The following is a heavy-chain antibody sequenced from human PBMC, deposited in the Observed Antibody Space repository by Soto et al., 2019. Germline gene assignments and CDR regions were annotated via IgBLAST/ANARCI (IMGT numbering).Heavy chain of an antibody. CDR1: GGSISSYY. Sequence: PSETLSLTCTVSGGSISSYYWSWIRQPPGKGLEWIGYIYYSGSTNYNPSLKSRVTISVDTSKNQFSLKLSSVTAADTAVYYCARHDAMVATFDHWGQGTLVTVSS. CDR3: ARHDAMVATFDH. V-gene: IGHV4-59*08. J-gene: IGHJ5*02. D-gene: IGHD5-12*01. CDR2: IYYSGST.